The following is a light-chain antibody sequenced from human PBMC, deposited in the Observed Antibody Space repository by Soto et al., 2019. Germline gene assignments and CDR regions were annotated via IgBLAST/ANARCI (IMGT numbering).Light chain of an antibody. V-gene: IGLV4-60*03. CDR3: QTWGSDSHV. Sequence: QSVLTQSSSASASLGSSVKLTCTLTSGPTDYIVAWHQQQPGRAPRYLMSLEDSGSYNRGSGVPDRFSASSSGADRYLTISSLQPEDEADYYCQTWGSDSHVFGAGTKLTVL. CDR1: SGPTDYI. J-gene: IGLJ1*01. CDR2: LEDSGSY.